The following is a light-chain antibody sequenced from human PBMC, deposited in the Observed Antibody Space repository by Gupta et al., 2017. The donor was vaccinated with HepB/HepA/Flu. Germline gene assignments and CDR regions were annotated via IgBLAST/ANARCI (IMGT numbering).Light chain of an antibody. V-gene: IGKV3-20*01. CDR2: GAS. Sequence: IVLTQSPGTLSLSPGERATLSCRASQSVSSSYLAWYQQKPGQAPRLLIDGASSSATGIPDRCSGSGSGTDFTLTISRLEPEDVAVYYCQQYGSASLTCGGGTKVEIK. CDR1: QSVSSSY. J-gene: IGKJ4*01. CDR3: QQYGSASLT.